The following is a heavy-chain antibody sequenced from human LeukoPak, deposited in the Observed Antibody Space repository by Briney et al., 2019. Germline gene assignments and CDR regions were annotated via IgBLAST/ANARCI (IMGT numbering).Heavy chain of an antibody. CDR3: AKAPYSSGWYVSDY. D-gene: IGHD6-19*01. V-gene: IGHV3-23*01. CDR2: ISGSGGST. J-gene: IGHJ4*02. CDR1: GFTFNSYA. Sequence: GGSLRLSCAASGFTFNSYAMSWVRQAPGKGLEWVSAISGSGGSTYYADSVKGRFTISRDNSKNTLYLQMNSLRAEDTAVYYCAKAPYSSGWYVSDYWGQGTLVTVSS.